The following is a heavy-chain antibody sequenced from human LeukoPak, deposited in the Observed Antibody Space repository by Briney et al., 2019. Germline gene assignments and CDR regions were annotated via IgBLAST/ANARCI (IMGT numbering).Heavy chain of an antibody. CDR2: ISYDGSNK. V-gene: IGHV3-30*04. J-gene: IGHJ6*03. Sequence: GGSLRLSGAASGFTFSNYAMHWVRQAPGKGLEWVAVISYDGSNKFYADSVKGRFTISRDNSKNTLHLQMNSLRAEDTAVYYCARSLATSYYYMDVWGKGTTVTVSS. D-gene: IGHD5-12*01. CDR3: ARSLATSYYYMDV. CDR1: GFTFSNYA.